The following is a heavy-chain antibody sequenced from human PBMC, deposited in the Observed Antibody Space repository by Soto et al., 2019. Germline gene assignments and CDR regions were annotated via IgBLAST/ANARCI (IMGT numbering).Heavy chain of an antibody. Sequence: SETLSLTCAVSGGSISSSNYYWGWIRQPPGKGLEWIGSIYYSGSTYYNPSLKSRVTISVDTSKNQFSLKLSSVTAADTAVYYCARGLYGDPREYFQYWGQGTLVTV. V-gene: IGHV4-39*01. CDR3: ARGLYGDPREYFQY. CDR2: IYYSGST. J-gene: IGHJ1*01. D-gene: IGHD4-17*01. CDR1: GGSISSSNYY.